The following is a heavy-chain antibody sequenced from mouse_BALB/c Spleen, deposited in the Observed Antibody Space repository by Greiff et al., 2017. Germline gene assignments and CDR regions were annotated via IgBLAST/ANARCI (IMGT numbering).Heavy chain of an antibody. CDR1: GYSFTGYT. D-gene: IGHD1-1*01. CDR3: ARWDTTVVAPLDY. Sequence: EVQLVESGPELVKPGASMKISCKASGYSFTGYTMNWVKQSHGKNLEWIGLINPYNGGTSYNQKFKGKATLTVDKSSSTAYMELLSLTSEDSAVYYCARWDTTVVAPLDYWGQGTTLTVSS. J-gene: IGHJ2*01. V-gene: IGHV1-18*01. CDR2: INPYNGGT.